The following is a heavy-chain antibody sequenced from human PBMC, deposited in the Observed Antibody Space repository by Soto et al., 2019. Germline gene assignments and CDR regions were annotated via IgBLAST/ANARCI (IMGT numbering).Heavy chain of an antibody. CDR1: GFTFSSYA. J-gene: IGHJ6*02. CDR3: ARGSGGYSYGYGYYYYGMDV. Sequence: QVQLVESGGGVVQPGRSLRLSCAASGFTFSSYAMHWVRQAPGKGLEWVAVISYDGSNKYYADSVKGRFTISRDNSKNTLYLQMNSLRDEDTAVYYCARGSGGYSYGYGYYYYGMDVWGQGTTVTVSS. D-gene: IGHD5-18*01. V-gene: IGHV3-30-3*01. CDR2: ISYDGSNK.